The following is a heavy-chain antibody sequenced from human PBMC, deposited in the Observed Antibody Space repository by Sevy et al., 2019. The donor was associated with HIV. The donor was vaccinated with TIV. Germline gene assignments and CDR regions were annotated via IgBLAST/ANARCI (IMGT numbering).Heavy chain of an antibody. Sequence: GGSLRLSCAASGFTFSSYAMHWVRQAPGKGLEWVAVISYDGSNKYYADSVKGRFTISRDNSKNTLYLQMNSLSAEDTAVYYCAKGRSSGWDGGFDYWGQGTLVTVSS. J-gene: IGHJ4*02. V-gene: IGHV3-30-3*01. CDR2: ISYDGSNK. D-gene: IGHD6-19*01. CDR1: GFTFSSYA. CDR3: AKGRSSGWDGGFDY.